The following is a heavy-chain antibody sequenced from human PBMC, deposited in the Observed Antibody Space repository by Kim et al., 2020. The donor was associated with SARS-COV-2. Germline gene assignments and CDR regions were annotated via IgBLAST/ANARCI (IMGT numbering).Heavy chain of an antibody. D-gene: IGHD3-10*01. V-gene: IGHV5-10-1*01. CDR3: ARHMYYYGSGSYSRWFDP. CDR1: GYSFTSYW. Sequence: GESLKISCKGSGYSFTSYWISWVRQMPGKGLEWMGRIDPSDSYTNYSPSFQGHVTISADKSISTAYLQWSSLKASDTAMYYCARHMYYYGSGSYSRWFDPWRQGTLVTVSS. J-gene: IGHJ5*02. CDR2: IDPSDSYT.